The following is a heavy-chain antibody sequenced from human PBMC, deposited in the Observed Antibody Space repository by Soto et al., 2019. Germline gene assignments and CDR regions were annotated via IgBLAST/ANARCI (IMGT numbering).Heavy chain of an antibody. V-gene: IGHV4-59*02. CDR3: ARNHVGTVFGLPNHFSYMDV. CDR2: TYYTGRT. D-gene: IGHD3-3*01. Sequence: SETLSLTCTVSGGSVSDYYWSWIRQAPGKGLEWIGYTYYTGRTDFNPSLKSRLSMSVDTSKNQFSLELTSVTAADTAVYYCARNHVGTVFGLPNHFSYMDVWGKGTTVTVSS. CDR1: GGSVSDYY. J-gene: IGHJ6*03.